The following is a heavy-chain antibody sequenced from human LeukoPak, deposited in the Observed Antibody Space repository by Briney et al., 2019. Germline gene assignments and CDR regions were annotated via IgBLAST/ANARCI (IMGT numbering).Heavy chain of an antibody. CDR1: GFTFNDYY. J-gene: IGHJ3*02. V-gene: IGHV3-11*04. CDR3: ARRMSIAVTGTPAFDI. D-gene: IGHD6-19*01. CDR2: ISSSGSTI. Sequence: GGSLRLSCAASGFTFNDYYMSWIRQAPGKGLEWVSYISSSGSTIYYADSVKGRFTISRDNAKNSLYLQMNSLRAEDTAVYYCARRMSIAVTGTPAFDIWGQGTMVTVSS.